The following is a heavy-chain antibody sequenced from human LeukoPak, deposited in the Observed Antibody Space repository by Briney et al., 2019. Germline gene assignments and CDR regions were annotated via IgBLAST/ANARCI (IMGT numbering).Heavy chain of an antibody. Sequence: GGSLRLSCAASEFTFSAFWMSWVRQAPGKGLEWVANINQDGSRKHYVDSVKGRFAVSRDNAEKSLCLETNSLRAEDTAIYYCARLWGDATIFDLWGQGTLVTVSS. CDR3: ARLWGDATIFDL. V-gene: IGHV3-7*01. CDR1: EFTFSAFW. J-gene: IGHJ4*02. D-gene: IGHD3-10*01. CDR2: INQDGSRK.